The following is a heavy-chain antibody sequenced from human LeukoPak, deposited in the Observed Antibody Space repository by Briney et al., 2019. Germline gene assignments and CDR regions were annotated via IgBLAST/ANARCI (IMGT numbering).Heavy chain of an antibody. D-gene: IGHD6-6*01. CDR3: ATEAGHSSSRNSEYYFDY. Sequence: ASVKVSFKASGYTFTVYYIHWVRQAPGQGLEWMGWINPNSGGTNYAQKFLGRVTMTRDTSISTAYMELSRLTSADTAVYYCATEAGHSSSRNSEYYFDYWGQGTLVTVSS. J-gene: IGHJ4*02. CDR2: INPNSGGT. V-gene: IGHV1-2*02. CDR1: GYTFTVYY.